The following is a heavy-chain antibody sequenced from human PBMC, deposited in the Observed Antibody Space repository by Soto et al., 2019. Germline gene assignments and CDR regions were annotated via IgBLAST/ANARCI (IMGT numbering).Heavy chain of an antibody. CDR1: GFTFRSYW. D-gene: IGHD1-1*01. V-gene: IGHV3-7*01. J-gene: IGHJ4*02. CDR2: ISQDGSAK. Sequence: PGGSLRLSCAGSGFTFRSYWMSRDRQAPGKGLEWVANISQDGSAKFYMDSMNGRFTISRDNAENSLYLQMNSLRAEDTAVYYCARVWNDGRIDYWGQGTLVTVSS. CDR3: ARVWNDGRIDY.